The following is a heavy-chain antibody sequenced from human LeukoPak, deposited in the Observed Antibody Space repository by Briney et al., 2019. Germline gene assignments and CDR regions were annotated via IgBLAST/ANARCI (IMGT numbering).Heavy chain of an antibody. CDR3: ARASDY. Sequence: PGGSLRLSCAASGFTVSSNYMSWVRQAPGKGLEWVSVIYSGGSTYYAASVKGRFTISRRNSKNTLYLQMNSLRAADTAVYYCARASDYWGQGTLVTVSS. J-gene: IGHJ4*02. CDR2: IYSGGST. CDR1: GFTVSSNY. V-gene: IGHV3-53*04.